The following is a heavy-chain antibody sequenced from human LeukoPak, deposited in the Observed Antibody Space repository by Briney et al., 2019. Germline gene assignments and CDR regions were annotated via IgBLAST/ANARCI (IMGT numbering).Heavy chain of an antibody. CDR2: IYYSGST. V-gene: IGHV4-59*08. CDR3: ARHNADYDILTGYSHFHYYFDY. J-gene: IGHJ4*02. CDR1: GGSISSYY. Sequence: SETLSLTCTVSGGSISSYYWSWIRQPPGKGLEWIGYIYYSGSTNYNPSLKSRVTISVDTSKNQFSLNLSSVTAADTADYYSARHNADYDILTGYSHFHYYFDYWGQGTLVTVSS. D-gene: IGHD3-9*01.